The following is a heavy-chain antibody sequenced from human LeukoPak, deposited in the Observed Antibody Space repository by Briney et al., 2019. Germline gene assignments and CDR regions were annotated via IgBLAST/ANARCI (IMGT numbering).Heavy chain of an antibody. V-gene: IGHV3-9*01. CDR2: ISWNSGSI. Sequence: PGGSLRLSCAASGFTFDDYAMHWVRHAPGKGLEWVSGISWNSGSIVYADSVKGRFTISRDNAKNSLYLQMSSLRAEDTALYYCARRLSTTWAFDYWGQGTLVTVSS. CDR1: GFTFDDYA. J-gene: IGHJ4*02. D-gene: IGHD1-14*01. CDR3: ARRLSTTWAFDY.